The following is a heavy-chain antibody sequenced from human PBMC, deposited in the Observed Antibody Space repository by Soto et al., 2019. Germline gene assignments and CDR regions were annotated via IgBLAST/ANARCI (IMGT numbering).Heavy chain of an antibody. D-gene: IGHD4-17*01. V-gene: IGHV4-30-4*01. CDR1: GGSISSGDYY. CDR2: IYYSGST. CDR3: ARQDYGGDYFDY. Sequence: PSETLSLTCTVSGGSISSGDYYWSWIRQPPGKGLEWIGYIYYSGSTYYNPSLKSRVTISVDTSKNQFSLKLSSVTAADTAVYYCARQDYGGDYFDYLGRGTLVTVSS. J-gene: IGHJ4*02.